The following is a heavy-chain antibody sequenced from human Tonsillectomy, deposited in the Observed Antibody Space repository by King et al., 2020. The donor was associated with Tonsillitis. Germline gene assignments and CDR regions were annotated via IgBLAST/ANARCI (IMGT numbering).Heavy chain of an antibody. CDR2: IYQSGST. D-gene: IGHD6-19*01. Sequence: VQLQESGPGLVKPSETLSLSCAVSGSSISSGYYWGWIRQPPGKGLEWIGGIYQSGSTYYSPSLKSRVTISVDTSKNQFSLRLSSVTAADTAVYYCARACRGWSGYYFDYWGQGTLVTVSS. CDR3: ARACRGWSGYYFDY. CDR1: GSSISSGYY. J-gene: IGHJ4*02. V-gene: IGHV4-38-2*01.